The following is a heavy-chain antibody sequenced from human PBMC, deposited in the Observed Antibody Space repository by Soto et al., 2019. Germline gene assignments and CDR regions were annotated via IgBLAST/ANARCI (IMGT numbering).Heavy chain of an antibody. J-gene: IGHJ4*02. CDR3: ARHISVSRAEADDY. V-gene: IGHV2-5*02. Sequence: QITLKEAGPTLVKPTQTLTLTCTFSGFSLSTRGVAVGWIRQSPGKALEWLALIYWDDDKRYRPSLQNRLTITSDTSKSQVVVSMTSMDPVDPATYYWARHISVSRAEADDYWGQATLGRVSS. D-gene: IGHD2-21*01. CDR1: GFSLSTRGVA. CDR2: IYWDDDK.